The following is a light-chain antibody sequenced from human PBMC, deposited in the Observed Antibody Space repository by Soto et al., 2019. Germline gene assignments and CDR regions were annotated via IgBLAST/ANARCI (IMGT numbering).Light chain of an antibody. V-gene: IGLV2-23*01. CDR2: EGS. CDR1: SSDVGSYNL. J-gene: IGLJ2*01. CDR3: CSYAGSSSHVV. Sequence: SALTQPASVSGSPGQSITISCTGTSSDVGSYNLVSWYQQHPGKAPNLMIYEGSKRPSGVSNRFSGSKSGNTASLTISGLQAEDEADYYCCSYAGSSSHVVFGGGTKLTVL.